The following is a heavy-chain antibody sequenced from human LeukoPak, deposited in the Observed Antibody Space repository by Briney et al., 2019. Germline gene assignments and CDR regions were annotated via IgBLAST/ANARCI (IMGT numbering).Heavy chain of an antibody. CDR1: GFTFSSYA. J-gene: IGHJ4*02. CDR2: VLASGGRT. Sequence: GGPLRLSCAASGFTFSSYAMGWVRQPPGKGLEWVSAVLASGGRTFYADSVKGRFTISRDNSKNTLYLQMNSLRAEDTAVYYCAKYYKLSGYYLGGYDYWGQGTLVTVSS. V-gene: IGHV3-23*01. D-gene: IGHD3-22*01. CDR3: AKYYKLSGYYLGGYDY.